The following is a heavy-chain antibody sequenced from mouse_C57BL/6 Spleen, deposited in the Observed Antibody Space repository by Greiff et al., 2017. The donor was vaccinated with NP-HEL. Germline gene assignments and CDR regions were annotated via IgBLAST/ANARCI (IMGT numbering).Heavy chain of an antibody. J-gene: IGHJ4*01. CDR3: ARERELGSMDY. CDR1: GFTFSSYA. V-gene: IGHV5-4*01. CDR2: ISDGGSYT. Sequence: EVHLVESGGGLVKPGGSLKLSCAASGFTFSSYAMSWVRQTPEKRLEWVATISDGGSYTYYPDNVKGRFTISRDNAKNNLYLQMSHLKSEDTAMYYCARERELGSMDYWGQGTSVTVSS. D-gene: IGHD4-1*01.